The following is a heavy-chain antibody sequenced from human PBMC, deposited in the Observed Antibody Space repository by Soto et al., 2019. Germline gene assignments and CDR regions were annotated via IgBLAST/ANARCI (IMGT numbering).Heavy chain of an antibody. D-gene: IGHD2-2*01. CDR1: GGSISSSTYY. CDR2: MYHSGST. CDR3: ARVPEY. J-gene: IGHJ4*02. V-gene: IGHV4-30-2*01. Sequence: PSETLSLTCTVSGGSISSSTYYWSWIRQPPGKGLEWIGYMYHSGSTYYNPSLKSRVTISIDRSKNQFSLKLSSVTAADTAVYYCARVPEYWGQGILVTVSS.